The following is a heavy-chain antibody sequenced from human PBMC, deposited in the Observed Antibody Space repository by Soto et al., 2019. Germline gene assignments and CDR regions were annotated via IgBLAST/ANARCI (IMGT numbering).Heavy chain of an antibody. Sequence: SETLSLTCAVYGGSFSGYYWSWIRQPPGKGLEWIGEINHSGSTNYNPSLKSRVTISVDTSKNQFSLKLSSVTAADTAVYYCARSGDGYNFPVDYWGQGTLVTVSS. D-gene: IGHD5-12*01. CDR1: GGSFSGYY. V-gene: IGHV4-34*01. CDR2: INHSGST. CDR3: ARSGDGYNFPVDY. J-gene: IGHJ4*02.